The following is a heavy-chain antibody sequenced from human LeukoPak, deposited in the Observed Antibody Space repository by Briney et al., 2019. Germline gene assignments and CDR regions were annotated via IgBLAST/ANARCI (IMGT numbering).Heavy chain of an antibody. J-gene: IGHJ4*02. CDR2: ISWNSGSI. CDR1: GFTFDDYA. V-gene: IGHV3-9*01. CDR3: ARDLEAVAGTGFDY. Sequence: GRSLRLSCAASGFTFDDYARHWVRQAPGKGLERVSGISWNSGSIGYADSVKGRFTISRDNAKNSLYLQMNSLRAQDTALYYCARDLEAVAGTGFDYWGQGTLVTVSS. D-gene: IGHD6-19*01.